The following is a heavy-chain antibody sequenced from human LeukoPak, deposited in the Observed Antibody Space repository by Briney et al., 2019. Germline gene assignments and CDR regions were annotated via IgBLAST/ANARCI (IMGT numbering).Heavy chain of an antibody. CDR1: GGSFSGYY. D-gene: IGHD3-9*01. Sequence: SETLSLTCAVYGGSFSGYYWSWIRQPPGKGLEWIGSVYYSGSTYYNPSPKSRVTISVDTSKNQFSLKLSSVTAADTAVYYCASLNSYYDILTGFPLADYWGQGTLVTVSS. CDR2: VYYSGST. J-gene: IGHJ4*02. V-gene: IGHV4-34*01. CDR3: ASLNSYYDILTGFPLADY.